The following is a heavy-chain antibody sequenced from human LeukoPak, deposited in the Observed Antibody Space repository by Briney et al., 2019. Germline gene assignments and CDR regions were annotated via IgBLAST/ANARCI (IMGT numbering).Heavy chain of an antibody. CDR3: AGRLAAAGAFDY. CDR1: GFTFSTYW. J-gene: IGHJ4*02. CDR2: IKQDGSET. Sequence: GGSLRLSCATSGFTFSTYWMSWVRQAPGKGPEWVANIKQDGSETYSVDSVKGRFTLSRDNAKNSLYLQMNSLRVEDTAVYYCAGRLAAAGAFDYWGQGTLVTVSS. V-gene: IGHV3-7*01. D-gene: IGHD6-13*01.